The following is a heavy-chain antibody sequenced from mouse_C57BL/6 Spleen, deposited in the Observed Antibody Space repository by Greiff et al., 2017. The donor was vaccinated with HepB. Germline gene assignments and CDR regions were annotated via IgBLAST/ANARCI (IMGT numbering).Heavy chain of an antibody. J-gene: IGHJ1*03. D-gene: IGHD2-1*01. CDR1: GYTFTSYW. Sequence: QVQLQQSGAELVRPGTSVKLSCKASGYTFTSYWMHWVKQRPGQGLEWIGVIDPSDSYTNYNQKFKGKATLTVDTSSSTAYMQLSSLTSEDSAVYYCARALYGNFWYFDVWGTGTTVTVSS. CDR3: ARALYGNFWYFDV. V-gene: IGHV1-59*01. CDR2: IDPSDSYT.